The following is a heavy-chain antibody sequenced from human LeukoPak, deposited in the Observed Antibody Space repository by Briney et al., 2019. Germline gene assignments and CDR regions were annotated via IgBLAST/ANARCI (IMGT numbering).Heavy chain of an antibody. V-gene: IGHV4-61*02. Sequence: SETLSLTCTVSGGSIISSNYFWGWIRQPAGKGLEWIGRIYTSGSTNYNPSLKSRVTISVDTSKNQFSLKLSSVTAADTAVYYCARFGYYCDSSGYYPRYQSYYMDVWGKGTTVTVSS. CDR1: GGSIISSNYF. D-gene: IGHD3-22*01. CDR3: ARFGYYCDSSGYYPRYQSYYMDV. CDR2: IYTSGST. J-gene: IGHJ6*03.